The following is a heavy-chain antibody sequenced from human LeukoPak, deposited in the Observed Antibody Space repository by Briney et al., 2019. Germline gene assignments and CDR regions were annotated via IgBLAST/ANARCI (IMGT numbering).Heavy chain of an antibody. V-gene: IGHV5-51*01. J-gene: IGHJ3*02. D-gene: IGHD6-13*01. CDR2: IYPGDSEA. CDR1: GYRFSSYW. CDR3: ARLGIAGAGTQDAFDI. Sequence: GESLKISCEGSGYRFSSYWIGWVRQMPGKGLEWMGIIYPGDSEAKYSPSFQGQVTISADRAINTAYLQWSSLKASDSAIYYCARLGIAGAGTQDAFDIWGQGTMVTVSS.